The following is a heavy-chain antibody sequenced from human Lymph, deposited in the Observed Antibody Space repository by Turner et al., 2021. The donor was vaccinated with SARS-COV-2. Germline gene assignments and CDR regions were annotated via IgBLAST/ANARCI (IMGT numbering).Heavy chain of an antibody. CDR1: GFTFSTYA. CDR2: ISYDGSNK. J-gene: IGHJ6*02. V-gene: IGHV3-30*04. Sequence: QVQLVESGGGVVQPGRSLRLSCAAAGFTFSTYAISWVRQAPGKGREWVAVISYDGSNKYYADSVKGRFTISRDNSKNTLYLQMNSLRAEDTAVYYCARYASGGYFYYGMDVWGQGTTVTVSS. D-gene: IGHD3-10*01. CDR3: ARYASGGYFYYGMDV.